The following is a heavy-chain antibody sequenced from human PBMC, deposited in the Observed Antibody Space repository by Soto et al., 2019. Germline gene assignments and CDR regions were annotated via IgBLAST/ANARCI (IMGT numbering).Heavy chain of an antibody. CDR2: LSGSGGST. CDR1: GFTFSSYG. CDR3: AKSYSTNWYYYFDY. D-gene: IGHD6-13*01. J-gene: IGHJ4*02. Sequence: EVQLLESGGGLVQPGGSLRLSCAASGFTFSSYGMSWVRQAPGKGLEWVSALSGSGGSTYYADSVKGRFTISRDNSKNTLYLQMNSLRAEDKAVYYCAKSYSTNWYYYFDYWVQGALVTVSS. V-gene: IGHV3-23*01.